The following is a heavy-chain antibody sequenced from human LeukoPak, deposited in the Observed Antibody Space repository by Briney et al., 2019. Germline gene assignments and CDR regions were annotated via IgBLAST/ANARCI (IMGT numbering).Heavy chain of an antibody. CDR2: IIPIFGTA. Sequence: SVKVSCKASGGTFSSYAISWVRQAPGQGLEWMGGIIPIFGTANYAQKFQGRVTITADESTSTAYTELSSLRSEDTAVYYCARGPPITGTNPLYYYYGMDVWGQGTTVTVSS. V-gene: IGHV1-69*13. CDR1: GGTFSSYA. J-gene: IGHJ6*02. D-gene: IGHD1-20*01. CDR3: ARGPPITGTNPLYYYYGMDV.